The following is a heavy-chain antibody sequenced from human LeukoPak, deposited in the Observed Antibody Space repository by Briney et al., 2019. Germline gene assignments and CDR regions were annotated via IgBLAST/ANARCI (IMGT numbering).Heavy chain of an antibody. V-gene: IGHV3-23*01. CDR1: GFTFSGYA. D-gene: IGHD1-1*01. J-gene: IGHJ4*02. CDR2: ISGSGGST. CDR3: AKDLVFGTVSPFDY. Sequence: DPGGSLRLSCAASGFTFSGYAMSWVRQAPGKGLEWVSAISGSGGSTYYADSVKGRFTISRDNSKNTLYLQMNSLRAEDTAVYYCAKDLVFGTVSPFDYWGQGTLVTVSS.